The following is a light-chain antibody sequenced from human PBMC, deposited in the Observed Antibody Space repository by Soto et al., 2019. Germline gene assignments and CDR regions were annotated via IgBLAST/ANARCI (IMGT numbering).Light chain of an antibody. CDR1: SSDVGGYNY. CDR2: EVN. Sequence: QSALTQPPSASGSPGQSVTISCTGTSSDVGGYNYVSWYQQHPGKAPKIMIYEVNKRPSGVPDRFSGSKSGNTASLTVSGLQAEDEADYYCSSYAGSNNLYVFGTGTKLTVL. J-gene: IGLJ1*01. V-gene: IGLV2-8*01. CDR3: SSYAGSNNLYV.